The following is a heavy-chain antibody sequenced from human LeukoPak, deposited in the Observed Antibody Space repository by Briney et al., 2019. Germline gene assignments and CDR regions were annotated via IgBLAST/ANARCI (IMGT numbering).Heavy chain of an antibody. CDR2: IREDGREK. CDR1: GFTFSSSW. D-gene: IGHD3-10*01. J-gene: IGHJ4*02. Sequence: GGSLRLSCATSGFTFSSSWMSWVRQAPGKGLECVANIREDGREKYYVDTVKGRFTISRDNAKNSLYLQMSSLRAEDTAVYYCARGGRPDYWGQGTLVTVSS. CDR3: ARGGRPDY. V-gene: IGHV3-7*01.